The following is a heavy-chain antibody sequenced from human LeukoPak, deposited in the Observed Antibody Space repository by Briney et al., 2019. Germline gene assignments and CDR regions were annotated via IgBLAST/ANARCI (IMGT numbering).Heavy chain of an antibody. CDR2: ISWDGGST. CDR1: GFTFDDYA. J-gene: IGHJ4*02. D-gene: IGHD4-17*01. Sequence: GGSLRLSCAASGFTFDDYAMHWVRQAPGKGLEWVSLISWDGGSTYYADSVKGRFTFSRDNSKNSLYLQMNSLRAEDTALYYCAKDIIRSSTVTTSGLDYWGQGTLVTVSS. CDR3: AKDIIRSSTVTTSGLDY. V-gene: IGHV3-43D*03.